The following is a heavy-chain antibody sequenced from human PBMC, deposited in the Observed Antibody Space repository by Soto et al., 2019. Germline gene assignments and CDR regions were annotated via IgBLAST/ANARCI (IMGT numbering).Heavy chain of an antibody. CDR1: RYIFTDYH. V-gene: IGHV1-2*04. Sequence: ASLKVSCKASRYIFTDYHIHWVRQAPGQGLEWLGRINPKSGGTSTAQKFQGWVTMTTDTSISTASMELTRLTSDDTAIYYCARGDSTDCSNGVCSFFYNHDMDVWGQGTTVTVSS. CDR3: ARGDSTDCSNGVCSFFYNHDMDV. CDR2: INPKSGGT. D-gene: IGHD2-8*01. J-gene: IGHJ6*02.